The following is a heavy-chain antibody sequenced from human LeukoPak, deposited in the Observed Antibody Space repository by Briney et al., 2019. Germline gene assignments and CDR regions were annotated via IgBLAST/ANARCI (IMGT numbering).Heavy chain of an antibody. D-gene: IGHD3-22*01. CDR2: ISYDGSNK. CDR3: ARDFHYYDSSGAFDY. J-gene: IGHJ4*02. Sequence: GGSLRLSCAASGFTFSSYATHWVRQAPGKGLEWVAVISYDGSNKYYADSVKGRFTISRDNSKNTLYLQMNSLRAEDTAVYYCARDFHYYDSSGAFDYWGQGTLVTVSS. CDR1: GFTFSSYA. V-gene: IGHV3-30-3*01.